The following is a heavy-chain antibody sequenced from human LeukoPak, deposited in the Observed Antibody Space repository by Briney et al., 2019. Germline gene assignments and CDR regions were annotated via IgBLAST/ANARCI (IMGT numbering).Heavy chain of an antibody. V-gene: IGHV3-23*01. CDR1: GFTFSRYA. Sequence: PGGSLRLSCAASGFTFSRYAMSWVRQAPGKGLEWVSAISNGGGSTYYADSVKGRFTISRDNSKNTLYLQMNSLRAEDTAVYHCAKDRRGYSYGYLFDYWGRGTLVTVSS. CDR2: ISNGGGST. D-gene: IGHD5-18*01. CDR3: AKDRRGYSYGYLFDY. J-gene: IGHJ4*02.